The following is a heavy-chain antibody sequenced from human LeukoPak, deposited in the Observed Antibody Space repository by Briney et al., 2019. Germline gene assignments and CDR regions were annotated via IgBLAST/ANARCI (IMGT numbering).Heavy chain of an antibody. Sequence: ASVKVSCKASGGTFISYAISWVRQAPGQGLEWMGGIIPIFGTANYPQKFQGRVTITADKSTSTAYMELSSLRSEDTAVYYCARTIVRLGELFWFDPWGQGTLVTVSS. CDR3: ARTIVRLGELFWFDP. D-gene: IGHD3-16*01. J-gene: IGHJ5*02. CDR1: GGTFISYA. CDR2: IIPIFGTA. V-gene: IGHV1-69*06.